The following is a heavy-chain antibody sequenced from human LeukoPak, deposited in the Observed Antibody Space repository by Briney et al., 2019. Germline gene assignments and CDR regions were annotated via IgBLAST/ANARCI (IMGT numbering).Heavy chain of an antibody. CDR3: ANGFGVAFL. J-gene: IGHJ4*02. V-gene: IGHV3-7*01. Sequence: GGSLRLSCAASGFTFSSSAMSWVRQAPGKGLEWVANIKQDGSEKYYVDSVKGRFTISRDNAKNSLYLQMNSLRAEDTAVYYCANGFGVAFLWGQGTLVTVSS. CDR2: IKQDGSEK. D-gene: IGHD3-3*01. CDR1: GFTFSSSA.